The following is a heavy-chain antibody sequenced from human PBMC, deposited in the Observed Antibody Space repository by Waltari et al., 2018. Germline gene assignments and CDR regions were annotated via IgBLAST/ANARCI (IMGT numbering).Heavy chain of an antibody. D-gene: IGHD3-3*01. Sequence: QVQLQQWGAGLLKPSETLSLTCAVYGGSFSGYYWSWIRQPPGKGLEWIGEINHSGSTNYNPSLKSRVTIAVVTSKNQFSLKRSSVTAADTAVYYCARGNYDFWSGNNWFDPWGQGTLVTVSS. V-gene: IGHV4-34*01. J-gene: IGHJ5*02. CDR1: GGSFSGYY. CDR3: ARGNYDFWSGNNWFDP. CDR2: INHSGST.